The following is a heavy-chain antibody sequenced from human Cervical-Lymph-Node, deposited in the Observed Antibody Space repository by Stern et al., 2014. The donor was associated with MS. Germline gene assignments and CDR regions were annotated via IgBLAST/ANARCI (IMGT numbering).Heavy chain of an antibody. CDR3: ARIPYCTNGVCSLWDYFFDL. CDR1: GLSLSNARMG. V-gene: IGHV2-26*03. J-gene: IGHJ4*02. CDR2: IFLNDEK. Sequence: QVTLRESGPVLVKPTETVTLTCTISGLSLSNARMGVTWIRQPPGKALEWLAPIFLNDEKSYNTSLESRLTISQDTSQSQVVLTMTNMEPVDTATYYCARIPYCTNGVCSLWDYFFDLWGQGILVTVSS. D-gene: IGHD2-8*01.